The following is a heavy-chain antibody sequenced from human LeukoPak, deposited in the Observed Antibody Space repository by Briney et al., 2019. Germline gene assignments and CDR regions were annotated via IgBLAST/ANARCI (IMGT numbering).Heavy chain of an antibody. CDR2: INHSGST. V-gene: IGHV4-39*07. Sequence: SETLSLTCTVSGGSISGSTFYWAWIRQPPGKGLEWIGEINHSGSTNYNPSLKSRVTISVDTSKNQFSLKLSSVTAADTAAYYCARGIAVVPAAIPGAHYYYYYYGMDVWGQGTTVTVSS. CDR1: GGSISGSTFY. CDR3: ARGIAVVPAAIPGAHYYYYYYGMDV. D-gene: IGHD2-2*01. J-gene: IGHJ6*02.